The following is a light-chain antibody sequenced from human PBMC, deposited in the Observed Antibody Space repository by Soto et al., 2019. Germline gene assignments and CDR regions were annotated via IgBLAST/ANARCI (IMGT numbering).Light chain of an antibody. Sequence: QSALTQPASVSGSPGQSITISCTGTSSDVGSYNLVSWYQQHPGNAPKLMIYEGNRRPSGVSNRFSGSKSGNTASLTISGLQAEDEADYYCCSYAGSTTFYVFGTGTQLTVL. V-gene: IGLV2-23*01. J-gene: IGLJ1*01. CDR3: CSYAGSTTFYV. CDR1: SSDVGSYNL. CDR2: EGN.